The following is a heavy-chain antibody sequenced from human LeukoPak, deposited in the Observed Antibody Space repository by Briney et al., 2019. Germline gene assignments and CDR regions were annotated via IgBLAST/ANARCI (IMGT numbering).Heavy chain of an antibody. CDR3: ARLITMVRGVINYFDY. J-gene: IGHJ4*02. Sequence: GESLKISCKGSGYRFTSYWIGWVRQMPGKGLEWMGIIYPGDSDTRYSPSFQGQVTISADKSISTAYLQWSSLKASDTAMYYCARLITMVRGVINYFDYWGQGTLVTVSS. CDR2: IYPGDSDT. CDR1: GYRFTSYW. V-gene: IGHV5-51*01. D-gene: IGHD3-10*01.